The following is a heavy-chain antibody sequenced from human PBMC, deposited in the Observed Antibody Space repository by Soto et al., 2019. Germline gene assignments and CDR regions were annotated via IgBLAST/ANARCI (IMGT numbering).Heavy chain of an antibody. CDR3: AREKGYISGPKNFDY. V-gene: IGHV4-30-4*01. CDR2: VYDSGSS. CDR1: GASISSGDYF. J-gene: IGHJ4*02. D-gene: IGHD5-12*01. Sequence: SETLSLTCTVSGASISSGDYFWSWIRQSPGKGLQWIGYVYDSGSSYYNPSLKSRVTMSVDTSKNQFSLKLSSVTAADTAVYYCAREKGYISGPKNFDYWGQGTLVTVSS.